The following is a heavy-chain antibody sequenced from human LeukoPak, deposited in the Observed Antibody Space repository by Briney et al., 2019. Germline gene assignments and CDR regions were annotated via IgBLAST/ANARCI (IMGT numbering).Heavy chain of an antibody. CDR3: AKVRYDSSGYQSPYFDY. CDR1: GYTFTSYG. J-gene: IGHJ4*02. V-gene: IGHV1-18*01. D-gene: IGHD3-22*01. CDR2: ISAYNGNT. Sequence: ASVKVSCKASGYTFTSYGISWVRQAPGQGLEWMGWISAYNGNTNYAQKLQGRVTMTTDTSTSTAYMELRSLRSDDTAVYYCAKVRYDSSGYQSPYFDYWGQGILVTVSS.